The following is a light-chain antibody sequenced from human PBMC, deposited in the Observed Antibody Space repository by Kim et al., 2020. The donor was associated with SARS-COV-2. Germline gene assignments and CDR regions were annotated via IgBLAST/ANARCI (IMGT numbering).Light chain of an antibody. J-gene: IGKJ5*01. CDR3: QQFHDFPVT. Sequence: GDRVTITCRASQGIGSALAWYQQRPGKAPILLIYDASTLESGVPSRFSGSKSWTDFTLTISSLQPEDFATYYCQQFHDFPVTFG. V-gene: IGKV1D-13*01. CDR1: QGIGSA. CDR2: DAS.